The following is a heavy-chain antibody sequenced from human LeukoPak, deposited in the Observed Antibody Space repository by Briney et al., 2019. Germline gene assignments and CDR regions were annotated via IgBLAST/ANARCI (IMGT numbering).Heavy chain of an antibody. CDR3: ARALLWFGEFDP. V-gene: IGHV3-74*01. CDR2: INSDGSST. Sequence: PGGSLRLSCAASGFTFSSYWMHWVRQAPGKGLVWVSRINSDGSSTSYADSVKGRFTIPRDNAKNTLYLQMNSLRAEDTAVYYCARALLWFGEFDPWGQGTLVTVSS. D-gene: IGHD3-10*01. J-gene: IGHJ5*02. CDR1: GFTFSSYW.